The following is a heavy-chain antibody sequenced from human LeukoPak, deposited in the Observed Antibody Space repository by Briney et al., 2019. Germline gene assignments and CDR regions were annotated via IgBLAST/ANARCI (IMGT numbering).Heavy chain of an antibody. CDR1: GFTFTSYS. CDR2: ISGGGGST. CDR3: AKEDLLLPLNY. V-gene: IGHV3-23*01. J-gene: IGHJ4*02. Sequence: GGSLRLSCAASGFTFTSYSMNWVRQAPGKGLEWVSTISGGGGSTYYADSVKGRFTISRDNSKNTLYLQMNSLRAEDTAVYYCAKEDLLLPLNYWGQGTLVTVSS. D-gene: IGHD3-10*01.